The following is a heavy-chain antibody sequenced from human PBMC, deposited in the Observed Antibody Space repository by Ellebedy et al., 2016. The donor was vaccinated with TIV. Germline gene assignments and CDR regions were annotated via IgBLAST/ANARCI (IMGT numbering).Heavy chain of an antibody. CDR2: IYYSGST. V-gene: IGHV4-39*07. J-gene: IGHJ6*02. CDR1: GGSISSSSYY. CDR3: ARDPRYGSGSYWYYYYGMDV. D-gene: IGHD3-10*01. Sequence: SETLSLXXTVSGGSISSSSYYWGWIRQPPGKGLEWIGSIYYSGSTYYNPSLKSRVTISVDTSKNQFSLKLSSVTAADTAVYYCARDPRYGSGSYWYYYYGMDVWGQGTTVTVSS.